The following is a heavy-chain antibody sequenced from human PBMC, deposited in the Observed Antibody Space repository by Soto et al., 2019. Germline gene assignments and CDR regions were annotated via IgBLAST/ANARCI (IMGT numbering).Heavy chain of an antibody. CDR2: INVGNGNT. CDR3: ARKDDLWDSRGLDY. Sequence: QVQLVQSGAEEAKPGASVKVSCKASGYSLTRYGIHWVRQAPGQRPEWMGWINVGNGNTKYSQKFQDRVTITRDTSASTAYMELSSLRSEDTAVYYCARKDDLWDSRGLDYWGQGTLVTVSS. D-gene: IGHD3-22*01. CDR1: GYSLTRYG. V-gene: IGHV1-3*05. J-gene: IGHJ4*02.